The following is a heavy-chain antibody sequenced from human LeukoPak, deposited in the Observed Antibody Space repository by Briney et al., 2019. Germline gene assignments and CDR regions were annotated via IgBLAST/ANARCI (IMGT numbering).Heavy chain of an antibody. CDR1: GGTFSSYA. CDR3: VRDRGYYYDSSAYHYSRLFDY. V-gene: IGHV1-69*04. J-gene: IGHJ4*02. Sequence: SVKVSCKASGGTFSSYAISWVRQAPGQGLEWMGRIIPILGIANYAQKFQGRVTITADKSTSTAYMELSSLRSEDTAVYYCVRDRGYYYDSSAYHYSRLFDYWGQGTLVTVSS. CDR2: IIPILGIA. D-gene: IGHD3-22*01.